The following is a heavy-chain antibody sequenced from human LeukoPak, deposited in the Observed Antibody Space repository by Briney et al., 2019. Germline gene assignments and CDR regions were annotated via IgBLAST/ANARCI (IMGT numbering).Heavy chain of an antibody. CDR3: AREGSATARPFVSNDY. CDR1: GGSIRRYY. J-gene: IGHJ4*02. D-gene: IGHD6-6*01. Sequence: PSETLSLTCTVSGGSIRRYYWSWIRQPAGKALEWIGRIHTSGNTDHNPSLKSRVTMSVDTSKNQFSLKVRSVTAADTAVYYCAREGSATARPFVSNDYWGQGTLVTVSS. V-gene: IGHV4-4*07. CDR2: IHTSGNT.